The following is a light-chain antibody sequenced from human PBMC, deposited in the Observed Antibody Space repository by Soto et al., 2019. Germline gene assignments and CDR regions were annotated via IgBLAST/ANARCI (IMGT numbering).Light chain of an antibody. CDR1: QSIDSY. J-gene: IGKJ2*01. CDR3: QQSFNTPYT. V-gene: IGKV1-39*01. CDR2: AAS. Sequence: DIPMTQSPSSLSASVGDRVTITCRASQSIDSYLNWYQHRAGKAPKLLIYAASSLQSGVPSRFSGSGSRTDFTLTISSLQPEDFATYYCQQSFNTPYTFGQGTKLEIK.